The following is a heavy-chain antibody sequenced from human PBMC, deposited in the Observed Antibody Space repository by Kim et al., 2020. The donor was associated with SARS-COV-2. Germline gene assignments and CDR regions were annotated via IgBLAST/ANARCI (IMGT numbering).Heavy chain of an antibody. Sequence: GGSLRLSCAASGFTFSSYWMSWVRQAPGKGLEWVANIKQDGSEKYYVDSVKGRFTISRDNAKNSLYLQMNSLRAEDTAVYYCARGRIAAAGRCFDYWGQGTLVTVSS. D-gene: IGHD6-13*01. J-gene: IGHJ4*02. CDR2: IKQDGSEK. V-gene: IGHV3-7*01. CDR1: GFTFSSYW. CDR3: ARGRIAAAGRCFDY.